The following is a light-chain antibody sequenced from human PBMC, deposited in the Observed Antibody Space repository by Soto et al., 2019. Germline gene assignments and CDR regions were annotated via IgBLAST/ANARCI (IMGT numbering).Light chain of an antibody. CDR1: QSISSN. Sequence: EIVMTQSPATLSVSPGERTTLSCRASQSISSNLAWYQQKPGQAPRLLIYGASTRATGIAARFSGSGSGTEFTRTISSLQSEDFAVYYCQQYNTWITFGQGTRLEIK. J-gene: IGKJ5*01. CDR3: QQYNTWIT. V-gene: IGKV3-15*01. CDR2: GAS.